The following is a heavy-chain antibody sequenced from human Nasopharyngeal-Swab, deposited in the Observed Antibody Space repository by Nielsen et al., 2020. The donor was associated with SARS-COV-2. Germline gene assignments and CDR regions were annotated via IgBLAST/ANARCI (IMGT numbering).Heavy chain of an antibody. J-gene: IGHJ5*02. Sequence: SETLSLTCTVSGFSITSQYWSWIRQPPGQGLEWIGYISHNSGTSYNPSLKSRVTMFMDTSKNQFSLRLRSVTAADTAVYYCAKEGATGWFDPCGQGTLVTVSS. CDR2: ISHNSGT. CDR3: AKEGATGWFDP. V-gene: IGHV4-59*11. CDR1: GFSITSQY.